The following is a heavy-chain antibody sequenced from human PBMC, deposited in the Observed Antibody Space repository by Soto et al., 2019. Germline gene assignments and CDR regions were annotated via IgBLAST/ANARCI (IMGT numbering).Heavy chain of an antibody. CDR3: AKDFGSGSYSYYYYMDV. J-gene: IGHJ6*03. D-gene: IGHD3-10*01. CDR2: ISYDGSNK. V-gene: IGHV3-30*18. CDR1: GFTFSSYG. Sequence: GGSLRLSCAASGFTFSSYGMHWVRQAPGKGLEWVAVISYDGSNKYYADSVKGRFTISRDNSKNTLYLQMNSLRAEDTAVYYCAKDFGSGSYSYYYYMDVWGKGTTVTVSS.